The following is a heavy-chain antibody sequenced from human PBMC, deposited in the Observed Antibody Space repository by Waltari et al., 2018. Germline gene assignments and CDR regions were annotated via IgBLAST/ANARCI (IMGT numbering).Heavy chain of an antibody. V-gene: IGHV1-69*12. Sequence: QVQLVQSGAEVKKPGSSVKVSCKASGGTFSSYAISWVRQAPGQGLEWMGGIIPIFGPANYAQKFQGRVTITADESTSTAYMELSSLRSEDTAMYYCAGGDYSGTYYSYYYYMDVWGKGTTVTISS. CDR3: AGGDYSGTYYSYYYYMDV. D-gene: IGHD1-26*01. CDR2: IIPIFGPA. CDR1: GGTFSSYA. J-gene: IGHJ6*03.